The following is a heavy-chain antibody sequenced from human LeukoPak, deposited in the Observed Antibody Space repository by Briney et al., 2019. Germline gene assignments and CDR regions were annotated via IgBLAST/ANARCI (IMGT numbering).Heavy chain of an antibody. Sequence: ASVKVSCKASGYTFTDYYIHWVRQAPGQGLECMGWINPNTGGTNYAQKFQGRVTMTRDTSIATAYMELSRLRSDDTALYYCARKSASGNYPLDYWGQGTLVTVSS. CDR3: ARKSASGNYPLDY. V-gene: IGHV1-2*02. CDR2: INPNTGGT. D-gene: IGHD3-10*01. J-gene: IGHJ4*02. CDR1: GYTFTDYY.